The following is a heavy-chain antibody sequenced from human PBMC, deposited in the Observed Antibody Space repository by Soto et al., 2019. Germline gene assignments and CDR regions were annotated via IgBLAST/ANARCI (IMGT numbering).Heavy chain of an antibody. J-gene: IGHJ4*02. Sequence: GWSLRLACASSVFTFLSFTMNWVRQAPGKGLEWVSTISSNSAYIYYTDSVKGRFTISRDNAKNSLYLQMNSLRAEDTAVYYCARSQGAADYWGQGTLVTVSS. CDR1: VFTFLSFT. D-gene: IGHD3-16*01. V-gene: IGHV3-21*01. CDR2: ISSNSAYI. CDR3: ARSQGAADY.